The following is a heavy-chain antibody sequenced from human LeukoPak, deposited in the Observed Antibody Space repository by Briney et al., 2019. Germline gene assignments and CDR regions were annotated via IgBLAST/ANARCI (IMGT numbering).Heavy chain of an antibody. CDR2: IIPIFGTA. V-gene: IGHV1-69*06. D-gene: IGHD1-14*01. CDR1: GYTFTSYG. CDR3: ARLRRTLMAFDI. Sequence: ASVKVSCKASGYTFTSYGISWVRQAPGQGLEWMGGIIPIFGTANYAQKFQGRVTITADKSTSTAYMELSSLRSEDTAVYYCARLRRTLMAFDIWGQGTMVTVSS. J-gene: IGHJ3*02.